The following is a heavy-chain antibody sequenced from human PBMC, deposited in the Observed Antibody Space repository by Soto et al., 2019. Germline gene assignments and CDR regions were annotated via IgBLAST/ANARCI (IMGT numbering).Heavy chain of an antibody. CDR3: AGDYPYGMYV. Sequence: GGSLRLSCAASGFTFSSYGMHWVRQAPGKGLEWVAGIGFDGSDKYYADSVKGRFTMSRDNSKNTLYLQMNSLRAEDTAVYYCAGDYPYGMYVWGQGTTVTVS. CDR2: IGFDGSDK. J-gene: IGHJ6*02. CDR1: GFTFSSYG. V-gene: IGHV3-33*01.